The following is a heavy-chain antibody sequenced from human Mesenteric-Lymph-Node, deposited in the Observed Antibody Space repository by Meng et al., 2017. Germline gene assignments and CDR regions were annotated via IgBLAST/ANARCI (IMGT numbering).Heavy chain of an antibody. CDR1: GGSISSSNW. J-gene: IGHJ4*02. Sequence: QVLVEESGPGLVKPAGTLSPTCAVSGGSISSSNWWSWVHQPPGKGLEWIGKIYHSGITIYNPSLKSRVTMSVDNSKNQFSLKLNSVTTADTAMYYCARPRRWLQSEFDFWGPGTLVTVSS. D-gene: IGHD5-24*01. V-gene: IGHV4-4*02. CDR2: IYHSGIT. CDR3: ARPRRWLQSEFDF.